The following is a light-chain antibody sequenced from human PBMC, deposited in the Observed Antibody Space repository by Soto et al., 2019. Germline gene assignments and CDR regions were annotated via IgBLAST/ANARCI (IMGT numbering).Light chain of an antibody. Sequence: QSVLTQPPSASGTPGQRVTISCSGSSSNLGSNYVYWYQQLPGTDPKLLIYRNNQRPSGVPDRFSGSKSGTSASLAISGLRSEDEADYYCAAWDDSLSGHVVFGGGTKLTVL. V-gene: IGLV1-47*01. CDR1: SSNLGSNY. J-gene: IGLJ2*01. CDR2: RNN. CDR3: AAWDDSLSGHVV.